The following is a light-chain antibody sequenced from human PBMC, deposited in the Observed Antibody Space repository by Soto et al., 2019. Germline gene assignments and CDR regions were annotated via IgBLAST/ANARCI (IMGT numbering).Light chain of an antibody. Sequence: EIVMTQSPAALSVSPGERATLSCRASQRVSDSLAWYQQKPGQAPRLLIYGASTRATGIPARFSGSGSGTEFTLTISSLHSEDFAVYYCQQSNNSPYTFGQGTKLDI. CDR3: QQSNNSPYT. CDR2: GAS. CDR1: QRVSDS. J-gene: IGKJ2*01. V-gene: IGKV3-15*01.